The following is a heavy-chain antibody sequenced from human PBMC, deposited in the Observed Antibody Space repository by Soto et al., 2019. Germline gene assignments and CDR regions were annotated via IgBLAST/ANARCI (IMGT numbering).Heavy chain of an antibody. Sequence: SETLSLTCAVYGGSFSGYYWSWIRQPPGKGLEWIGEINHSGSTNYNPSLKSRVTISVDTSKNQFSLKLSSVTAADTAVYYCARGKVLRFLDWLSRVGSRYYMDVWGKGTTVTVSS. V-gene: IGHV4-34*01. CDR3: ARGKVLRFLDWLSRVGSRYYMDV. J-gene: IGHJ6*03. D-gene: IGHD3-3*01. CDR1: GGSFSGYY. CDR2: INHSGST.